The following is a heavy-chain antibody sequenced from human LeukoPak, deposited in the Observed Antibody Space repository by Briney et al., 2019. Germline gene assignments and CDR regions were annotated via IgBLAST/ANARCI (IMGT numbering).Heavy chain of an antibody. V-gene: IGHV4-34*01. CDR1: GGSFSGYY. CDR3: ARPYSSGWYWFDP. Sequence: PSETLSLTCAVYGGSFSGYYWSWIRQPPGKGLEWIGEINHSGGTNYNPSLKSRVTISVDTSKNQFSPKLSSVTAADTAVYYCARPYSSGWYWFDPWGQGTLVTVSS. CDR2: INHSGGT. J-gene: IGHJ5*02. D-gene: IGHD6-19*01.